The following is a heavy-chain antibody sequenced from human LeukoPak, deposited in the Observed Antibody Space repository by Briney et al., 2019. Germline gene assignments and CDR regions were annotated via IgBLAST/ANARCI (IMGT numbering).Heavy chain of an antibody. CDR1: GFTFSSYA. CDR3: AKRSNMASSWGFDP. V-gene: IGHV3-23*01. D-gene: IGHD6-13*01. Sequence: GGSLRLSCAASGFTFSSYAMSWVRQAPGKGLGWVSSISGSGSSTYYADSVRGRFTISRDNSKNTLYLQMLSLRAEDTAVYYCAKRSNMASSWGFDPWGQGTLVTVSS. CDR2: ISGSGSST. J-gene: IGHJ5*02.